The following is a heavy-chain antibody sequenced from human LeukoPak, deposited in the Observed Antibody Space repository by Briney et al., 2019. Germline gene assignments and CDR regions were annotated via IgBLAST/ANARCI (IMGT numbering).Heavy chain of an antibody. V-gene: IGHV1-2*02. CDR3: ARVPSYGEDYSFDF. D-gene: IGHD4-17*01. CDR1: GYTFTGYY. Sequence: GASVKVSCKASGYTFTGYYMHWVRQAPGQGLEWMGWINPNSGGTNYAQKFQGRVTMTRDTSISTAYMELSRLRSDDTAVYYCARVPSYGEDYSFDFWGQGTVVTVSS. CDR2: INPNSGGT. J-gene: IGHJ4*02.